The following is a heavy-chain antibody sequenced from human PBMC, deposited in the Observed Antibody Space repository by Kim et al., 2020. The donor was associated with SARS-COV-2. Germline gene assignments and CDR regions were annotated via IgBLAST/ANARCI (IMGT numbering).Heavy chain of an antibody. J-gene: IGHJ6*02. Sequence: YAQKFQGRVNMTEDTSTDTAYMELSSLRSEDTAVYYCATERYDFWWGMDVWGQGTTVTVSS. D-gene: IGHD3-3*01. V-gene: IGHV1-24*01. CDR3: ATERYDFWWGMDV.